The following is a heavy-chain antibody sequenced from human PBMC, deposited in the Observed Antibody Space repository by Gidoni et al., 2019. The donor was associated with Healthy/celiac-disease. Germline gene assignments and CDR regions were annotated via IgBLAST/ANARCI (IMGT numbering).Heavy chain of an antibody. V-gene: IGHV3-30-3*01. Sequence: QVQLGESGGGVVQPGRSLRLSGAASGFTVSSYAMHGVRQAPGKGLEWVAVISYDGSNKSYADSVKGRFTISRDNSKNTLYLQMNSLRAEDTAVYYCARAIAVAADAFDIWGQGTMVTVSS. CDR3: ARAIAVAADAFDI. D-gene: IGHD6-19*01. CDR2: ISYDGSNK. J-gene: IGHJ3*02. CDR1: GFTVSSYA.